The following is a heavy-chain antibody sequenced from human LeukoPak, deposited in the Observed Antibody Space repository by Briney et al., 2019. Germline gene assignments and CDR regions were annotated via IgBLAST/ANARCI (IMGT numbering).Heavy chain of an antibody. CDR3: AKRGPGSPESGKYYFDY. J-gene: IGHJ4*02. D-gene: IGHD3-10*01. CDR1: GFTFSNHG. V-gene: IGHV3-23*01. Sequence: GGSLRLSCAASGFTFSNHGMNWVRQAPGKGLEWVSGISPRGDITYYADSVKGRFTISRDNSKNTLSLQMNSLRAEDTAVYYCAKRGPGSPESGKYYFDYWGQGTLVTVSS. CDR2: ISPRGDIT.